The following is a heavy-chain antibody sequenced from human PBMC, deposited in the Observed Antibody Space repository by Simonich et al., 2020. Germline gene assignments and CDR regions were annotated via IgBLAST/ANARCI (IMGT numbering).Heavy chain of an antibody. D-gene: IGHD3-9*01. J-gene: IGHJ4*02. CDR2: ISSSGSTI. V-gene: IGHV3-48*03. CDR3: ARFRGRYFDWLFDY. Sequence: PGGSLRLSCAASGFTFSSYEMNWVRQAPGKGLEWVSYISSSGSTIYYADSVKGRFTISRDNAKNSLYLQMNRLGAEDTAVYYCARFRGRYFDWLFDYWGQGTLVTVSS. CDR1: GFTFSSYE.